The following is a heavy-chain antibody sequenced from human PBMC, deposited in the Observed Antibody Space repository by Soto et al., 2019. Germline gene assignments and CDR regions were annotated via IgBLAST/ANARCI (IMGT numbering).Heavy chain of an antibody. V-gene: IGHV4-59*01. CDR2: IYYSGIT. CDR1: GGFISSYY. D-gene: IGHD6-19*01. Sequence: SETLSITCSVSGGFISSYYWSWIRQPPGKGLEWIGYIYYSGITNYNPSLKSRVSISVDTSKNQFSLKLTSVTAADTAVYYCARLSSGWYYFDYWGQGTLVTVS. CDR3: ARLSSGWYYFDY. J-gene: IGHJ4*02.